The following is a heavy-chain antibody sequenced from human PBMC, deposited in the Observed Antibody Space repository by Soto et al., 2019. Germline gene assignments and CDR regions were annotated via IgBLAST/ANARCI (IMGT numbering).Heavy chain of an antibody. J-gene: IGHJ5*02. V-gene: IGHV3-23*01. CDR2: ISGSGGST. CDR3: AKVTYYYDSSGYYP. Sequence: EVQLLEFGGGLVQPGGSLRLSCAASGFTFSSYAMSWVRQAPGKGLEWVSAISGSGGSTYYADSVKGRFTISRDNSKNTLYLHMNSLRAEDTAVYYCAKVTYYYDSSGYYPWGQGTLVTVSS. D-gene: IGHD3-22*01. CDR1: GFTFSSYA.